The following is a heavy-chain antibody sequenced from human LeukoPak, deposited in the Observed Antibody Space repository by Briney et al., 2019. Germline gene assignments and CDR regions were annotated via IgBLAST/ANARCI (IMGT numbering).Heavy chain of an antibody. CDR2: ISWEDDTT. Sequence: GGSLRLSCAASGFTFNDYTMHWVRQAPGKGLEWVSLISWEDDTTYYADSVKGRFTISRDNSKKSLYLQMDSLTTEDTAVYYCTRHEYSGYYGFDYWGQGTLVTVSS. CDR1: GFTFNDYT. V-gene: IGHV3-43*01. D-gene: IGHD5-12*01. CDR3: TRHEYSGYYGFDY. J-gene: IGHJ4*02.